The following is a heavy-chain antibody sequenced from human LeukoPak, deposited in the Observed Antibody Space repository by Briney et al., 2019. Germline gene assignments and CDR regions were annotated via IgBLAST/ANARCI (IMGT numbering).Heavy chain of an antibody. D-gene: IGHD3-22*01. CDR3: AKAPLSYDSSGPFDY. CDR1: GFTFSSYG. Sequence: PGGSLRLSCAASGFTFSSYGMHWVRQAPGKGLEWVAVIWYDGSNKYYADSVKGRFTISRDDSKNTLYLQMNSLRAEDTAVYYCAKAPLSYDSSGPFDYWGQGTLVTVSS. V-gene: IGHV3-33*06. J-gene: IGHJ4*02. CDR2: IWYDGSNK.